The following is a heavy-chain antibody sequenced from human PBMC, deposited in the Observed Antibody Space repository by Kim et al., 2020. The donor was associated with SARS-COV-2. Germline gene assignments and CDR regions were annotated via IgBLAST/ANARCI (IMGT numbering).Heavy chain of an antibody. D-gene: IGHD2-2*02. V-gene: IGHV1-8*01. J-gene: IGHJ3*02. CDR1: GYTFTSYD. CDR3: ARGYCSSTSCYNGGSYREGAFDI. CDR2: MNPNSGNT. Sequence: ASVKVSCKASGYTFTSYDINWVRQATGQGLEWMGWMNPNSGNTGYAQKFQGRVTMTRNTSISTAYMELSSLRSEDTAVYYCARGYCSSTSCYNGGSYREGAFDIWGQGTMVTVSS.